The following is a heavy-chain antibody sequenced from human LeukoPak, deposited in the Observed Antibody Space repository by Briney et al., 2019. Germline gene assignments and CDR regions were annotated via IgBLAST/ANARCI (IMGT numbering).Heavy chain of an antibody. J-gene: IGHJ6*04. D-gene: IGHD3-10*01. CDR1: GGSISSGDYY. V-gene: IGHV4-30-4*03. CDR3: SGQVSYYYGMDV. CDR2: IYYSGST. Sequence: SQTLSLTCTVSGGSISSGDYYWSWVRQPPGKGLEWIGYIYYSGSTNYNPSLKSRVTISVDTSKNQFSLKLSSVTAADTAVYYCSGQVSYYYGMDVWGKGTTVTVSS.